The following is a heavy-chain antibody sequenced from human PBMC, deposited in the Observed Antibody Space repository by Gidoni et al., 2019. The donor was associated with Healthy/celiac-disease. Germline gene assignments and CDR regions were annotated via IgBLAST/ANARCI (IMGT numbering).Heavy chain of an antibody. CDR1: GYSISSGYY. J-gene: IGHJ4*02. V-gene: IGHV4-38-2*02. CDR3: ARDSGSSDY. Sequence: QVQLQESGPGLVKPSETLSLTCTVPGYSISSGYYWGWIRQPPGKGLEWIGSIYHSGSTYYNPSLKSRVTISVDTSKNQFSLKLSSVTAADTAVYYCARDSGSSDYWGQGTLVTVSS. D-gene: IGHD1-26*01. CDR2: IYHSGST.